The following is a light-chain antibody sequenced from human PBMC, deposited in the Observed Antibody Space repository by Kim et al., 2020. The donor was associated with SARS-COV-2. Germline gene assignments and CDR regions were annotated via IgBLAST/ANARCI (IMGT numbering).Light chain of an antibody. CDR1: SLRSYY. CDR2: GKN. V-gene: IGLV3-19*01. CDR3: SSRDISGKHWE. Sequence: SSELTQDPAVSVALGQTVWITCQGDSLRSYYASWYQQKPGQAPLLVFYGKNNRPSGIPDRFSGSSSGNTASLTITGAQAEDEAEYYCSSRDISGKHWEFGGGTQLTVL. J-gene: IGLJ3*02.